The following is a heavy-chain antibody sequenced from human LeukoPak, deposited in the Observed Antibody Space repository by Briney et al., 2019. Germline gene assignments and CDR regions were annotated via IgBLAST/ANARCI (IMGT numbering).Heavy chain of an antibody. D-gene: IGHD3-10*01. V-gene: IGHV3-30*02. CDR2: IRYDGSNK. CDR1: GFTFSSYG. CDR3: AKDLSKGLLYRRGMYYFDY. Sequence: GGSLRLSCAASGFTFSSYGMHWGLRAPGKGLQGVAFIRYDGSNKYYADSVKGRFTISRDNSKNTLYLQMNSLRAEDTAVYYCAKDLSKGLLYRRGMYYFDYWGQGTLVTVSS. J-gene: IGHJ4*02.